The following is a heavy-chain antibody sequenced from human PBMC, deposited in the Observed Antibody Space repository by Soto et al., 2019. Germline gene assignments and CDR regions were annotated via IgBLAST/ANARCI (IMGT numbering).Heavy chain of an antibody. J-gene: IGHJ4*02. CDR1: GGTFSSYT. Sequence: QVQLVQSGAEVKKPGSLVKVSCKASGGTFSSYTISWVRQAPGQGLEWMGRIIPILGIANYAQKFQGRVTITADKSTSTAYMELSSLRSEDTAVYYCARDPSAGDSAGYWGQGTLVTVSS. V-gene: IGHV1-69*08. CDR2: IIPILGIA. CDR3: ARDPSAGDSAGY. D-gene: IGHD2-21*01.